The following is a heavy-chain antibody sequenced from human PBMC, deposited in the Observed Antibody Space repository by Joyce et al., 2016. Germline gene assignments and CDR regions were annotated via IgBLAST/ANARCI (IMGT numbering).Heavy chain of an antibody. D-gene: IGHD3-3*01. V-gene: IGHV3-7*03. CDR2: INQDESQR. J-gene: IGHJ4*02. CDR1: GFNFSDHW. CDR3: ARFWSGYFDY. Sequence: DVQVVESGGALVQPGGSLRLSCAASGFNFSDHWMRWVRQAPGKGLEWVANINQDESQRYFVDSVKGRFTISRDDAKNSVYLQMNSLRVEDTAVYYCARFWSGYFDYWGQGTLVTVSS.